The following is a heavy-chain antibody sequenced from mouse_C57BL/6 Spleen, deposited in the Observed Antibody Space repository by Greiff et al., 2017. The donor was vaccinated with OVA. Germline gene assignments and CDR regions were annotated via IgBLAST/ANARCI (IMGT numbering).Heavy chain of an antibody. CDR2: IDPSDSYT. V-gene: IGHV1-59*01. D-gene: IGHD4-1*02. CDR3: ARGPPTGGVPYYYAMDY. Sequence: QVQLQQPGAELVRPGTSVKLSCKASGYTFTSYWMHWVKQRPGQGLEWIGVIDPSDSYTNYNQKFKGKATLTVDTSSSPAYMQLSSLTSEDSAVYYCARGPPTGGVPYYYAMDYWGQGTSVTVSS. CDR1: GYTFTSYW. J-gene: IGHJ4*01.